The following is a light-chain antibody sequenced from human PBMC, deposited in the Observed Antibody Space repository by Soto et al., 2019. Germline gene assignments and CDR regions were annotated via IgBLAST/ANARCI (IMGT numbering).Light chain of an antibody. J-gene: IGKJ1*01. V-gene: IGKV3-11*01. CDR2: DAS. Sequence: ESVFRQCPATLSLKTRQRGTLCCMASQSVSSYLAWYQQKPGQAPRLLIYDASNRATGIPARFSGSGSGTEFTLAISSLQPEDFAVYYCRQYYNWPRRFGHGTKVDIK. CDR3: RQYYNWPRR. CDR1: QSVSSY.